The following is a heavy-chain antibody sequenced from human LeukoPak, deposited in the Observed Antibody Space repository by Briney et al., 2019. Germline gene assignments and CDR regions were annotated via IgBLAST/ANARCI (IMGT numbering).Heavy chain of an antibody. V-gene: IGHV4-59*12. J-gene: IGHJ3*02. CDR3: AKSNGYGLIDI. D-gene: IGHD3-22*01. Sequence: SETLSLTCTVSGDSISPYSWSWIRQPPGKGLEWIGYLYNSGSTTYNPSLKSRVTISIDTSKNQISLKVTSVTAADTAVYYCAKSNGYGLIDIWGQGTMVTVSS. CDR1: GDSISPYS. CDR2: LYNSGST.